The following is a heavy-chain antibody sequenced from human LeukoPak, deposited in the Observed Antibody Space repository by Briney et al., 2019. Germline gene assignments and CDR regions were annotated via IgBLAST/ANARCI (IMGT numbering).Heavy chain of an antibody. J-gene: IGHJ4*02. D-gene: IGHD1-26*01. Sequence: SETLSLTCTVSGGSISSYYWSWIRQPPGKGLEWIGYIYYSGSTNYNPSLKSRVTISVDTSKNQFSLKLSSVTAADTAVYYCARDQATGGPGYWGQGTLVTVSS. CDR2: IYYSGST. CDR1: GGSISSYY. CDR3: ARDQATGGPGY. V-gene: IGHV4-59*01.